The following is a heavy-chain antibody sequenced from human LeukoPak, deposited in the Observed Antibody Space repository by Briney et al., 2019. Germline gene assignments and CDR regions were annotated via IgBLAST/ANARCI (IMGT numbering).Heavy chain of an antibody. CDR1: GFTFSDYW. D-gene: IGHD3-22*01. Sequence: GGSLRLSCAASGFTFSDYWMHWLRQVPGKGLVWLSRISKEGDNAVYADSAKGRFTMSRDNAKKTVYLQLTTLRPEDTAVYYCARGGYSGSYYRFSWGQGTLVTVSS. CDR2: ISKEGDNA. CDR3: ARGGYSGSYYRFS. V-gene: IGHV3-74*01. J-gene: IGHJ4*02.